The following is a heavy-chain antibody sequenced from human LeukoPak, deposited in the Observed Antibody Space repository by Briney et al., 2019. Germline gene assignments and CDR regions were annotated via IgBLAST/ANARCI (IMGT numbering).Heavy chain of an antibody. CDR2: ISGSGGST. V-gene: IGHV3-23*01. CDR1: GFTFSSYA. D-gene: IGHD4-17*01. J-gene: IGHJ4*02. CDR3: AKDPLDDYGDYVNY. Sequence: GGSLRLSCAASGFTFSSYAMSWVRQAPGKGLEWVSAISGSGGSTYYADSVKGRFTISRDNSKNTLYLQLNSRRAEDTAVYYCAKDPLDDYGDYVNYWGQGTLVTVSS.